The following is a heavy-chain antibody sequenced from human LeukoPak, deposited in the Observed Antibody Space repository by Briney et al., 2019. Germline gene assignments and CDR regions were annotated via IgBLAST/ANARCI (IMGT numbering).Heavy chain of an antibody. CDR1: DGSISSSSYY. D-gene: IGHD1-1*01. Sequence: SETLSLTCTVSDGSISSSSYYWGWIRQPPGKGLEWIGSTYYSGSTYSNPSLKSRVTMSVDTSKNQFSLKLPSVTAADTAVYYCARHRDNRWDLVYWGQGTLVTVSS. CDR2: TYYSGST. V-gene: IGHV4-39*01. CDR3: ARHRDNRWDLVY. J-gene: IGHJ4*02.